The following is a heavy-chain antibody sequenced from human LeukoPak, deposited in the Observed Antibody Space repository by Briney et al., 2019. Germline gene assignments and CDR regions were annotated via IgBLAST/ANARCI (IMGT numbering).Heavy chain of an antibody. V-gene: IGHV4-4*07. Sequence: KPSETLSLTCTVSGGSISSYYWSWIRQPAGKGMEWSGRIYTSGSTNYNPSLKSRVTMSVDTSKNQFSLKLSSVTAADTAVYYCARETRGFWSGYPETNFDYWGQGTLVTVSS. J-gene: IGHJ4*02. CDR2: IYTSGST. CDR3: ARETRGFWSGYPETNFDY. D-gene: IGHD3-3*01. CDR1: GGSISSYY.